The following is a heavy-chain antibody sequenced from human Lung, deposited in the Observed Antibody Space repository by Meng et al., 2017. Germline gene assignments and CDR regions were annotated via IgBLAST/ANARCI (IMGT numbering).Heavy chain of an antibody. CDR1: GGSITSSTW. CDR2: IFHSGST. J-gene: IGHJ4*02. CDR3: ARFDISSSGRGDY. V-gene: IGHV4-4*02. Sequence: QVRLQESGPELVKPSGTLSLTCAVSGGSITSSTWWSWVRQTPGKGLEWFGEIFHSGSTNYNPPLESRVTISVDKSKNQFSLKVYSVTAADTATYYCARFDISSSGRGDYWGQGILVTVSS. D-gene: IGHD1-26*01.